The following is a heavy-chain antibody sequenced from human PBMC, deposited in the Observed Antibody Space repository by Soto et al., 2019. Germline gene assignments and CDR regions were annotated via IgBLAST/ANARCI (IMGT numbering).Heavy chain of an antibody. V-gene: IGHV3-23*01. CDR2: ISGSGGST. J-gene: IGHJ3*02. D-gene: IGHD2-15*01. CDR3: AKGIVVVVVHDAFDI. CDR1: GFTFSSYA. Sequence: EVQLLESGGGLVQPGGSLRLSCAASGFTFSSYAMSWVRQAPGKALEWVSAISGSGGSTYYADSVKGRFTISRDNSKNTLYLQMNSLRVEDTAVYDCAKGIVVVVVHDAFDIWGQETMVTVSS.